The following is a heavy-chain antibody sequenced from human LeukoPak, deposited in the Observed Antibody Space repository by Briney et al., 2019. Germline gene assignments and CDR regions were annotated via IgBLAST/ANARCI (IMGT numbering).Heavy chain of an antibody. Sequence: GAPVKVSCKASGYTFTNYYMHWVRQAPGQGLEWMGLINPSGGSTSYASYAQNFQGRVSITKDTSTSTVYMELSSLRSEDTAVYYCARDVHPTGYCSGGSCYWFDPWGQGTLVTVSS. CDR2: INPSGGSTSYA. J-gene: IGHJ5*02. V-gene: IGHV1-46*01. CDR3: ARDVHPTGYCSGGSCYWFDP. D-gene: IGHD2-15*01. CDR1: GYTFTNYY.